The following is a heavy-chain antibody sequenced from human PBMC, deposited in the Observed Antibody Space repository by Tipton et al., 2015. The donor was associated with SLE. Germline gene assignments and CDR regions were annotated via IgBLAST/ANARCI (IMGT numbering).Heavy chain of an antibody. J-gene: IGHJ3*02. CDR3: ARVPYSSGWTRWAFDI. V-gene: IGHV4-34*01. CDR2: INHSGST. CDR1: GGSFSGYY. Sequence: TLSLTCAVYGGSFSGYYWSWIRQPPGKGLEWIGEINHSGSTNYNPSLKSRVTISINTSKNQFSLNLSSVTAADTAVYYCARVPYSSGWTRWAFDIWGQGTMVTVSS. D-gene: IGHD6-19*01.